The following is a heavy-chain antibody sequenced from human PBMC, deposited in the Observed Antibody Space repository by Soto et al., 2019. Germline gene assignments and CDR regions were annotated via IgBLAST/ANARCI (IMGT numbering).Heavy chain of an antibody. J-gene: IGHJ4*02. CDR3: ARGGVVRYLDWSNTHNFDY. Sequence: QGQLQQWGAGLLKPSETLSLTCAVYGGSFSGYYWSWIRQPPGKGLERIGVINDSGSTNYNPSLKRRVTISVDTAKNQFSLKLISVTFFEMHVYYCARGGVVRYLDWSNTHNFDYWGQGTLVTVSS. D-gene: IGHD3-9*01. CDR2: INDSGST. CDR1: GGSFSGYY. V-gene: IGHV4-34*01.